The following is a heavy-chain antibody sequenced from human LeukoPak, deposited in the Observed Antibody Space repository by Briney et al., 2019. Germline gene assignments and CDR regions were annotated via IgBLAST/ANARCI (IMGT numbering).Heavy chain of an antibody. J-gene: IGHJ5*02. V-gene: IGHV4-59*01. CDR2: VYYSGST. CDR1: GGSISSYY. CDR3: ARGIAAASLA. Sequence: SETLSLTCTVSGGSISSYYWSWIRQPPGKGLEWIGYVYYSGSTNYNPSLKSRVTISVDTSKNQFSLKLSSVTAADTAVYYCARGIAAASLAWGQGTLVTVSS. D-gene: IGHD6-13*01.